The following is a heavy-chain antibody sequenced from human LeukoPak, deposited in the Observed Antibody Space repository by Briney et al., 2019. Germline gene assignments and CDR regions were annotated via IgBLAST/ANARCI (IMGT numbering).Heavy chain of an antibody. V-gene: IGHV1-3*01. J-gene: IGHJ4*02. CDR3: ARGATPDILTGYLDY. CDR1: GYTFT. D-gene: IGHD3-9*01. Sequence: ASVKVSCKASGYTFTMHWVRQAPGQRLEWMGWINAGNGNTKYSQKFQGRVTITRDTSASTAYMELSSLRSEDTAVYYCARGATPDILTGYLDYWGQGTLVTVSS. CDR2: INAGNGNT.